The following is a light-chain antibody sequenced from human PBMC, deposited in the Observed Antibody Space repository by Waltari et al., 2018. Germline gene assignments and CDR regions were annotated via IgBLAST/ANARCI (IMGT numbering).Light chain of an antibody. CDR2: SAS. CDR1: QSVLYTSNNKNN. J-gene: IGKJ5*01. Sequence: DIVMTQSPDSLAVSLGERVTIDCKSSQSVLYTSNNKNNLAWYEQRPGQPPKLLIYSASTRESGVPDRFSGSGSGTDFTLTISSLQAEDVAVYFCQQYLTTPLTFGQGTRLEIK. V-gene: IGKV4-1*01. CDR3: QQYLTTPLT.